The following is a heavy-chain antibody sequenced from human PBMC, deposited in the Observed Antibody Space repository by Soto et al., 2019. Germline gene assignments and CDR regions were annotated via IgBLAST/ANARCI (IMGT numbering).Heavy chain of an antibody. CDR2: IYYSGST. V-gene: IGHV4-59*01. CDR1: GGSISSYY. Sequence: SETLSLTCTVSGGSISSYYWSWIRQPPGKGLEWIGYIYYSGSTNYNPSLKSRVTISVDTSKNQFSLKLSSVTAADTAVYYCASGYDSSGYYSGYYYGMDVWGQGTKVTVSS. J-gene: IGHJ6*02. CDR3: ASGYDSSGYYSGYYYGMDV. D-gene: IGHD3-22*01.